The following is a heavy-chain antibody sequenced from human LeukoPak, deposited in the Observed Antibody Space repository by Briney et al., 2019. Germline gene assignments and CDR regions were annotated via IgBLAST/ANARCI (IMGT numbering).Heavy chain of an antibody. CDR2: INGDGSIT. Sequence: GGSLRLSCAASGFTFSTSWMNWVRQAPGKGPVWVSRINGDGSITTYADSVKGRFTIARDNAKNALSLQMNSLRAEDTAVYYCRYGSSSGDYWGQGTLVTVSS. V-gene: IGHV3-74*01. CDR1: GFTFSTSW. D-gene: IGHD6-6*01. CDR3: RYGSSSGDY. J-gene: IGHJ4*02.